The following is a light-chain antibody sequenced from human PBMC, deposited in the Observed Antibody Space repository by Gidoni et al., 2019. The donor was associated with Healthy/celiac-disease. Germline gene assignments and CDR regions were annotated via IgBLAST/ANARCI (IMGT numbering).Light chain of an antibody. CDR3: QQYDSTPRT. Sequence: DIVMTQSPASMAVSLGERTPINCKSSQSVLYSPQNKNYLAWYQKKPGQPPKLLIYWASTRASGVPDRFSGSGSRTDFTLSISSLQAEDVGVYYCQQYDSTPRTFGQGTKVEIK. V-gene: IGKV4-1*01. CDR1: QSVLYSPQNKNY. J-gene: IGKJ1*01. CDR2: WAS.